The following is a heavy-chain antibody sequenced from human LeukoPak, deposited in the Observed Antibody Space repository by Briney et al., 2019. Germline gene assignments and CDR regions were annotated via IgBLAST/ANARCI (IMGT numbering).Heavy chain of an antibody. CDR2: INHSGST. Sequence: PSETLSLTCAVYGGSFSGYYWSWIRQPPGKGLEWIGEINHSGSTNYNPSLKSRVTISVDTSKNQFSLKLSSVTAADTAVYYCARQDRPTPGDRTGAFDIWGQGTMVTVSS. CDR3: ARQDRPTPGDRTGAFDI. D-gene: IGHD3-16*01. V-gene: IGHV4-34*01. J-gene: IGHJ3*02. CDR1: GGSFSGYY.